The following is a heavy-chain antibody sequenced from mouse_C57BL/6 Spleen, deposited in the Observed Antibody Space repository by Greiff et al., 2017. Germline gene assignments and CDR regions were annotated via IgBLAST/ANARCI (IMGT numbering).Heavy chain of an antibody. CDR3: TRDSYGSPWFAY. V-gene: IGHV5-9-1*02. CDR2: ISSGGDYI. J-gene: IGHJ2*01. Sequence: EVKLVESGEGLVKPGGSLKLSCAASGFTFSSYAMSWVRQTPEKRLEWVAYISSGGDYIYYADTVKGRFTISRDNARNTLYLQMSSLKSEDTAMYYCTRDSYGSPWFAYWGQGTTLTVSS. D-gene: IGHD1-1*01. CDR1: GFTFSSYA.